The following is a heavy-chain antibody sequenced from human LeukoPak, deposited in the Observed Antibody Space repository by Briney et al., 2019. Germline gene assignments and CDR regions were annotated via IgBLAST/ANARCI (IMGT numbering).Heavy chain of an antibody. Sequence: GASVKVSCKASGYTFTSYGISWVRQAPGQGLEWMGWISAYNGNTNYAQKLQGRVTMTTDTSTSTAYMELRSLRSDDTAVYYCARDAPYDSSGYPYYYYCMDVWGQGNTVTVSS. J-gene: IGHJ6*02. CDR1: GYTFTSYG. CDR2: ISAYNGNT. D-gene: IGHD3-22*01. CDR3: ARDAPYDSSGYPYYYYCMDV. V-gene: IGHV1-18*01.